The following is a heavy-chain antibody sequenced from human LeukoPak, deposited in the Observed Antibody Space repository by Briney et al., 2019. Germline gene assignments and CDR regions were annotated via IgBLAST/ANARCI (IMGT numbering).Heavy chain of an antibody. J-gene: IGHJ4*02. D-gene: IGHD6-19*01. V-gene: IGHV3-21*01. Sequence: GGSLRLSCAASGFTFSSYGLHWVRQAPGKGLEWVSSISSRSSYIDYADSLKGRFTISRDNAKNSLYLQMNSLRAEDTAVYYCARGKEPVAGSLSHFDYWGQGTLVTVSS. CDR1: GFTFSSYG. CDR3: ARGKEPVAGSLSHFDY. CDR2: ISSRSSYI.